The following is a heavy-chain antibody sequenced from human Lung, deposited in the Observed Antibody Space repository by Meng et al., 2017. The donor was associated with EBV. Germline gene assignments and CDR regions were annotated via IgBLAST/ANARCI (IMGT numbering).Heavy chain of an antibody. Sequence: QVLLQEWGPGLVKPSQTLSLTCTVSGGSISSGGHYWSWIRQHPGKGLEWIGYIYYSGSTYYNPSLKSLVSISVDTSNNQFSLKLSSVTAADTAVYYCARAVDTGYFDYWGQGTLVTVSS. J-gene: IGHJ4*02. CDR3: ARAVDTGYFDY. D-gene: IGHD5-18*01. CDR1: GGSISSGGHY. V-gene: IGHV4-31*01. CDR2: IYYSGST.